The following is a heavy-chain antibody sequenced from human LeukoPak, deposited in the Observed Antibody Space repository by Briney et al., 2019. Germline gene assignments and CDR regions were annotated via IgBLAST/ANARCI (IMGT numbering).Heavy chain of an antibody. D-gene: IGHD2-2*01. V-gene: IGHV3-23*01. Sequence: PGGSLRLSCGDSGFTFSIYTMNWVRQPPGKGLEWVADISSNAVSTYYADSVKGRFTISRDNSKNTVYLQMDSLGTEDTAVYYCARMPSTEIYYFYYMDVWGKGTTVTVSS. CDR3: ARMPSTEIYYFYYMDV. CDR2: ISSNAVST. CDR1: GFTFSIYT. J-gene: IGHJ6*03.